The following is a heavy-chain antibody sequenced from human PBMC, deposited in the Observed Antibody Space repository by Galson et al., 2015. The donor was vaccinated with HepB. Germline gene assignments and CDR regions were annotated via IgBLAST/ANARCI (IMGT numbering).Heavy chain of an antibody. D-gene: IGHD1-1*01. V-gene: IGHV3-43*01. CDR2: ISWDGGST. J-gene: IGHJ6*02. CDR3: AKDMDSVQLERRHPQDYYYYYGMDV. Sequence: SLRLSCAASGFTFDDYTMHWVRQAPGKGLEWVSLISWDGGSTYYADSVKGRFTISRDNSKNSLYLQMNSLRTEDTALYYCAKDMDSVQLERRHPQDYYYYYGMDVWGQGTTVTVSS. CDR1: GFTFDDYT.